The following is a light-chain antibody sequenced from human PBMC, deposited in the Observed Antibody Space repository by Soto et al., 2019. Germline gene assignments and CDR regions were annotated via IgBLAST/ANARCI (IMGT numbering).Light chain of an antibody. V-gene: IGKV3-15*01. Sequence: EIVMTQSPATLSLSPGERATLSCRARQNVRSNVAWYQQKPGQAPRLLISGASARAAGVPARFSGGGSGTEFTLTISSLQSEDLAVYYCQQYDNWHLTFGGGTKVGIK. CDR1: QNVRSN. CDR3: QQYDNWHLT. J-gene: IGKJ4*01. CDR2: GAS.